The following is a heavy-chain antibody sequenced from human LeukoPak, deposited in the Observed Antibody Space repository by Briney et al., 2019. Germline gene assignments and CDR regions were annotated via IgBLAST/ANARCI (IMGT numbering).Heavy chain of an antibody. V-gene: IGHV3-21*01. CDR3: ARVTTTYYYGSGPDAFDI. CDR1: GFTFSSYS. Sequence: GRSLRLSCAASGFTFSSYSMNWVRQAPGRGLEWVSFISSSSSYIYYADSVKGRFTISRDNAKNSLYLQMNSLRAEDTAVYYCARVTTTYYYGSGPDAFDIWGQGTMVTVSS. J-gene: IGHJ3*02. D-gene: IGHD3-10*01. CDR2: ISSSSSYI.